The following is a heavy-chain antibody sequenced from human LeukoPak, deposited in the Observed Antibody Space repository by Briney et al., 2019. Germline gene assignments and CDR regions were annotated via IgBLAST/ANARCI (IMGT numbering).Heavy chain of an antibody. CDR1: GYTFTSYG. CDR2: ISAYNGNT. D-gene: IGHD5-18*01. V-gene: IGHV1-18*01. Sequence: GASVKVSCKASGYTFTSYGISWVRQAPGQGLEWMGWISAYNGNTNYAQNLQGRVTMTTDTSTSTAYMELRSLRFDDTAVYYCARKDGFTYGLPLDYWGQGTLVTVSS. CDR3: ARKDGFTYGLPLDY. J-gene: IGHJ4*02.